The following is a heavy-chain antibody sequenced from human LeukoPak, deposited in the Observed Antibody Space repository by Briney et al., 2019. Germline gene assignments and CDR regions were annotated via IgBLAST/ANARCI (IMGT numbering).Heavy chain of an antibody. CDR2: IDPNSGDT. CDR3: ARVRGGYCSGDRCYGDFFFDN. Sequence: ASVKVSCKTYGYTFIGYFIHWVRQAPGQGLEWMGWIDPNSGDTKYDEKFQGRVTLTRDTTTTTVYTESSSLRSDDTAVYFCARVRGGYCSGDRCYGDFFFDNWGQGTLVTVTS. D-gene: IGHD2-15*01. CDR1: GYTFIGYF. J-gene: IGHJ4*02. V-gene: IGHV1-2*02.